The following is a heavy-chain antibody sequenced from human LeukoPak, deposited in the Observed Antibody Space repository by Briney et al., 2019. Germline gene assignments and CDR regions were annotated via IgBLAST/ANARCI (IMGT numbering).Heavy chain of an antibody. CDR3: ARAKAAGDSYYYYGMDV. J-gene: IGHJ6*02. V-gene: IGHV1-2*04. CDR1: GYTFTGYY. Sequence: ASVKVSCKASGYTFTGYYMHWVRQAPGQGLEWMGWINPNSGGTNYAQKFQGWVTMTRDTSISTAYMELSRLRSDDTAVYYCARAKAAGDSYYYYGMDVWGQGTTVTVSS. CDR2: INPNSGGT. D-gene: IGHD6-13*01.